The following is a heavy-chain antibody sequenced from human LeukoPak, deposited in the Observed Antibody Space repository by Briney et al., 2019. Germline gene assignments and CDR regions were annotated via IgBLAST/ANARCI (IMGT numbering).Heavy chain of an antibody. J-gene: IGHJ6*02. CDR3: ARGRRSYYGMDV. V-gene: IGHV6-1*01. CDR2: TYYYYKWHN. Sequence: SQTLSLTCAISGDSVSSNSAAWNWIRQPPSRGLEWLGRTYYYYKWHNDYAESVKSRITVNPDTSKNQFSLHLSSVTPEDTAVYYCARGRRSYYGMDVWGQGTTVTVSS. CDR1: GDSVSSNSAA.